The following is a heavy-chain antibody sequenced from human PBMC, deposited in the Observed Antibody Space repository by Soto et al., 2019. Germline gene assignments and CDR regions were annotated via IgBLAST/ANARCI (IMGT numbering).Heavy chain of an antibody. CDR2: IRGSGDVT. D-gene: IGHD2-15*01. V-gene: IGHV3-23*01. J-gene: IGHJ6*03. Sequence: EVQLLESGGGLVQPGGSLRLSCFASGFTFDNYAMSWVRQAPGKGLEWVSTIRGSGDVTYSADSVKGRFTVSRDNSKNTLYLQMNSLRAADTAVYYCVKGAAPTYYYYMDVWGKGTTVTVSS. CDR1: GFTFDNYA. CDR3: VKGAAPTYYYYMDV.